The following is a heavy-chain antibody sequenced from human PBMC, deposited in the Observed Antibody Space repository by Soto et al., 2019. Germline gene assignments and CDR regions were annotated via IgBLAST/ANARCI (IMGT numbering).Heavy chain of an antibody. J-gene: IGHJ5*02. CDR1: GGSIVSGVYS. V-gene: IGHV4-30-2*06. Sequence: LSLTCVVSGGSIVSGVYSWTWIRQSPGKGLEWIGYIYHSGSTYYNPSLKSRVTISVDRSKNQFSLKLSSVTAADTAFYYCARFTIPGGFDPWGQGTLVTVSS. D-gene: IGHD2-21*01. CDR2: IYHSGST. CDR3: ARFTIPGGFDP.